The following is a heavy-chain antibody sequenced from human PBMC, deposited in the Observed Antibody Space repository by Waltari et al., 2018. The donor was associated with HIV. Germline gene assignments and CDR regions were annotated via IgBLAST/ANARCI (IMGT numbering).Heavy chain of an antibody. V-gene: IGHV4-59*08. J-gene: IGHJ3*02. CDR3: ARHTGGNHDAFDI. D-gene: IGHD2-8*02. Sequence: QVQLQESGPGLVKPSETLSLTCTVSGGSISSYYWSWIRQPPGKGLEWIGYIYYSGRTNYNPSLKSRVTISVDTSKNQFSLKLSSVTAADTAVYYCARHTGGNHDAFDIWGQGTMVTVSS. CDR2: IYYSGRT. CDR1: GGSISSYY.